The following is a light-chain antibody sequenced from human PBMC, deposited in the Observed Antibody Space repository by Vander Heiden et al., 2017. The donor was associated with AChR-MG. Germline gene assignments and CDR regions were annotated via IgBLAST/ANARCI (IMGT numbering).Light chain of an antibody. V-gene: IGKV6-21*01. J-gene: IGKJ1*01. Sequence: EIVLTQSPDFQSVTPNEKVTITCRASQSIGSSLHWYQQKPDQSPKLLIKYASQSFSGVPSRFSGSGSGTDFTLTINSLEAEDGATYYCHQTSSFQKTFGQGTKVEIK. CDR2: YAS. CDR3: HQTSSFQKT. CDR1: QSIGSS.